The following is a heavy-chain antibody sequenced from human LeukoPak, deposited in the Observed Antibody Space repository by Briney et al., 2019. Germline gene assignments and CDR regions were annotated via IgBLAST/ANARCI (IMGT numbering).Heavy chain of an antibody. CDR3: ARDHPLIAVAGTPFDY. J-gene: IGHJ4*02. Sequence: ASVKVSRKASGYTFTSYGISWVRQAPGQGLEWMGWISAYNGNTNYAQKLQGRVTMTTDTSTSTAYMELRSLRSDDTAVYYCARDHPLIAVAGTPFDYWGQGTLVTVSS. CDR2: ISAYNGNT. D-gene: IGHD6-19*01. CDR1: GYTFTSYG. V-gene: IGHV1-18*01.